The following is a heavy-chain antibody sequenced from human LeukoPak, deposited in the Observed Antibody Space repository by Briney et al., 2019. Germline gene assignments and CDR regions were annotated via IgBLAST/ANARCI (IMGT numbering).Heavy chain of an antibody. CDR1: GFTFSSYG. Sequence: GGSLRLSCAASGFTFSSYGMHWVRQAPGKGLEWVAVIWYDGSNKYYADSVKGRFTISRDNSKNTLYLQMNSLRAEDTAVYYCAGEDVDYGDQYYYGMDVWGQGTTVTVSS. CDR3: AGEDVDYGDQYYYGMDV. D-gene: IGHD4-17*01. CDR2: IWYDGSNK. V-gene: IGHV3-33*01. J-gene: IGHJ6*02.